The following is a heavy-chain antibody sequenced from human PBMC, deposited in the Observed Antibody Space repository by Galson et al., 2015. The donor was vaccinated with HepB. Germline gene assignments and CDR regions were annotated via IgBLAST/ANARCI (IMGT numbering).Heavy chain of an antibody. CDR2: ISYDGSNK. J-gene: IGHJ4*02. Sequence: SLRLSCAASGFTFSSYGMHWVRQAPGKGLEWVAVISYDGSNKYYADSVKGRFTISRDNSKNTLYQQMNSLRAEDTAVYYCAKSRDILTGYLYYFDYWGQGTLVTVSS. CDR3: AKSRDILTGYLYYFDY. V-gene: IGHV3-30*18. CDR1: GFTFSSYG. D-gene: IGHD3-9*01.